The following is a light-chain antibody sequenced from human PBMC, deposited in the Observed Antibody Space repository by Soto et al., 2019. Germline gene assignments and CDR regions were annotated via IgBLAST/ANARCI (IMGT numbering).Light chain of an antibody. CDR1: QSVKSDY. V-gene: IGKV3-20*01. Sequence: EIVLTQSPGTLSLFPGERATLSCRATQSVKSDYLAWYQQKPGQAPRLLIYIASRRATGIPDRFSGSGSGTDFTLTISKLEPEEFAVYYCQQYGTSPWTFGQGTKVEIK. CDR3: QQYGTSPWT. CDR2: IAS. J-gene: IGKJ1*01.